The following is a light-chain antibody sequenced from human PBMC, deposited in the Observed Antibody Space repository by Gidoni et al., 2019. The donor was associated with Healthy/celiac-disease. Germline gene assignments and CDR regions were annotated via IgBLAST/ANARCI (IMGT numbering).Light chain of an antibody. CDR2: DAS. CDR3: QQRSNWPVT. CDR1: QSLSSY. Sequence: EIELTQSPATLSLSPGERATLSCRASQSLSSYLAWYQQKPGQAPRLLIYDASNRATGIPARFSGSGSGTDFTLTISSLEPEDFAVYYCQQRSNWPVTFGPGTKVDIK. J-gene: IGKJ3*01. V-gene: IGKV3-11*01.